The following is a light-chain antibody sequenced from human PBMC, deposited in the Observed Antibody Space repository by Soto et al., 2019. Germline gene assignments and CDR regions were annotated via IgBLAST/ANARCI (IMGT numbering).Light chain of an antibody. J-gene: IGKJ5*01. CDR3: QQYNDRPPIT. V-gene: IGKV3-15*01. Sequence: IVLTQSQADLSLSPGKSATLSCRASQTLNSNLAWYHQKPGQAPRLLIYGASSRATGIPARFSGSGSGSEFTLTISGLQSEDFAVYYCQQYNDRPPITFGQGTRLEI. CDR2: GAS. CDR1: QTLNSN.